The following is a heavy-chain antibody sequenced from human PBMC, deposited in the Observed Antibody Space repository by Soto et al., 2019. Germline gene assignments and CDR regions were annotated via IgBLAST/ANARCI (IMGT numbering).Heavy chain of an antibody. CDR2: INHSGST. J-gene: IGHJ6*02. V-gene: IGHV4-34*01. Sequence: SETLSLTCSVSGGSLSSYYWSWIRQPPGKGLEWIGEINHSGSTNYNPSLKSRVTISVDTSKNQFSLKLSSVTAADTAVYYCARAFRGYNSNYYYYYGMDVWGQGTTVTVSS. D-gene: IGHD1-1*01. CDR3: ARAFRGYNSNYYYYYGMDV. CDR1: GGSLSSYY.